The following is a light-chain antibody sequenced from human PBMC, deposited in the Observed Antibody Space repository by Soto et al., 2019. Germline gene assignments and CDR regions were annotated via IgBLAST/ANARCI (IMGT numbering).Light chain of an antibody. CDR2: DTS. CDR3: QHHNNWFSWT. J-gene: IGKJ1*01. Sequence: EILLTQSPVTLSLSPGERATLSCRASQSVTSIYLAWYQQRPCQAPMLLIYDTSSRATGLPARFRGSGSGTDFTLTISSLEPEDFAVYYCQHHNNWFSWTFGQGTKVDIK. CDR1: QSVTSIY. V-gene: IGKV3D-20*02.